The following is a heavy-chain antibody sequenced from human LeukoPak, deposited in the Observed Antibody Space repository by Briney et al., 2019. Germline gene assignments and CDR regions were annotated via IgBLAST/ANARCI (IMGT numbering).Heavy chain of an antibody. J-gene: IGHJ4*02. CDR1: GFTFSGYA. D-gene: IGHD1-20*01. CDR3: ARDGIEMAAFDY. V-gene: IGHV3-23*01. Sequence: PGGSLRLSCAASGFTFSGYAMSWVRQAPGKGLEWVSAISGSGGSTYYADSVKGRFTISRDNSKNTLYLQMNSLRAEDTAVYYCARDGIEMAAFDYWGQGTLVTVSS. CDR2: ISGSGGST.